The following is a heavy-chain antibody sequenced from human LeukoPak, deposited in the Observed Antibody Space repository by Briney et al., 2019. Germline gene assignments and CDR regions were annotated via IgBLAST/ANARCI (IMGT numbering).Heavy chain of an antibody. V-gene: IGHV3-23*01. CDR1: GFTLSNYA. CDR3: AVGSRLRPFDY. Sequence: GGALRLSCAAPGFTLSNYALPRVRQAPAKGLGCVSGMSGSGTRTYNAESVKRRLTHSRDNSGTTLYLQTNSLRAEDTAVYYCAVGSRLRPFDYWGQGNLVTVSS. J-gene: IGHJ4*02. CDR2: MSGSGTRT. D-gene: IGHD6-13*01.